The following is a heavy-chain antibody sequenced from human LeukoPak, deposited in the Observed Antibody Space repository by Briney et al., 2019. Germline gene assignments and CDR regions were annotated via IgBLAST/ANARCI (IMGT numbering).Heavy chain of an antibody. CDR2: MNPNSGNT. J-gene: IGHJ6*03. Sequence: ASVKVSCKASGYTFTSYYMHWVRQATGQGLEWMGWMNPNSGNTGYAQKFQGRVTITRNTSISTAYMELSSLRSEDTAVYYCARVYSSSWNYYYYMDVWGKGTTVTVSS. CDR1: GYTFTSYY. D-gene: IGHD6-13*01. CDR3: ARVYSSSWNYYYYMDV. V-gene: IGHV1-8*03.